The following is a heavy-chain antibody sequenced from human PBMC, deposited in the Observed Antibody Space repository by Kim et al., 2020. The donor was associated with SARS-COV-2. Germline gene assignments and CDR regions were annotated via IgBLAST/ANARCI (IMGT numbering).Heavy chain of an antibody. J-gene: IGHJ5*02. Sequence: SLTCSVSGDSITSYLWTWIRHFPGKGLEWIGHAHYGGSAYYNPSLLSRVSISVDTSKSQFSLRLASATAADTAVYYCARSFTYGSGRVFDPWGQGTLVTV. CDR2: AHYGGSA. CDR3: ARSFTYGSGRVFDP. CDR1: GDSITSYL. V-gene: IGHV4-59*01. D-gene: IGHD3-10*01.